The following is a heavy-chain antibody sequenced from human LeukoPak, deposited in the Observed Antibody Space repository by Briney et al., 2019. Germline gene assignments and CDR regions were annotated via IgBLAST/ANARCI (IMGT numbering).Heavy chain of an antibody. D-gene: IGHD2-15*01. J-gene: IGHJ5*02. V-gene: IGHV1-18*01. CDR3: ARERYCSGGSCYNIWFDP. Sequence: ASVKVYCKASGYTFTSYGISWVRQAPGQGLEWMGWISAYNGNTNYAQKLQGRVTMTTDTSTSTAYMELRSLRSDDTAVYYCARERYCSGGSCYNIWFDPWGQGTLVTVSS. CDR1: GYTFTSYG. CDR2: ISAYNGNT.